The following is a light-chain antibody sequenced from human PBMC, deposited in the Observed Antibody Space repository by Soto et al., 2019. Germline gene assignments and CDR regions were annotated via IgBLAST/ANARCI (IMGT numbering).Light chain of an antibody. Sequence: APRSRRTSQNIGTYLAWYQQKPGQAPRLVIYDASNRATGIPARFSGSGSGTDYTLTLRSLHPDDIALHNCHPRCTSPITVAQGTRLEIK. CDR3: HPRCTSPIT. CDR1: QNIGTY. V-gene: IGKV3-11*01. CDR2: DAS. J-gene: IGKJ5*01.